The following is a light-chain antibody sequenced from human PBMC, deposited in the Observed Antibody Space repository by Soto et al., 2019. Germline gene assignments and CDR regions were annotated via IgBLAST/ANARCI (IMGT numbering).Light chain of an antibody. Sequence: QPVLTQSPSASASLGASVKLTCTLSSGHSSYAIAWHQQQPEKGPRYLMKLNSDGSHSKGDGIPDRFSGSRSGAERYLILSSLQSEDEADYYCQTWGTGIHVFGTGTKVTVL. CDR3: QTWGTGIHV. CDR1: SGHSSYA. CDR2: LNSDGSH. J-gene: IGLJ1*01. V-gene: IGLV4-69*01.